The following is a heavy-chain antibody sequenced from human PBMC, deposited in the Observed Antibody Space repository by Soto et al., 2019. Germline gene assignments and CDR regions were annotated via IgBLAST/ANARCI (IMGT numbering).Heavy chain of an antibody. J-gene: IGHJ6*03. Sequence: RGSLRLSCAASGFTFSSYAMSWVRQAPGKGLEWVSAISGSGGSTYYADSVKGRFTISRDNSKNTLYLQMNSLRAEDTAVYYCAKDQPVVVVAANDYYYYMDVWGKGTTVTVSS. CDR2: ISGSGGST. CDR3: AKDQPVVVVAANDYYYYMDV. V-gene: IGHV3-23*01. D-gene: IGHD2-15*01. CDR1: GFTFSSYA.